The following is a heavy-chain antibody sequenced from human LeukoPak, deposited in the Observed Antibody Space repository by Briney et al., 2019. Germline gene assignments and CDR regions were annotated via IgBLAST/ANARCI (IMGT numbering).Heavy chain of an antibody. CDR2: ISYDGSNK. CDR1: GSTFSSYA. Sequence: PGRSLRLSCAASGSTFSSYAMHWVRQAPGKGLEWVAVISYDGSNKYYADSVKGRFTISRDNSKNTLYLQMNSLRAEDTAVYYCARDNEEIVVVPAAIDYWGQGTLVTVSS. V-gene: IGHV3-30*04. D-gene: IGHD2-2*01. CDR3: ARDNEEIVVVPAAIDY. J-gene: IGHJ4*02.